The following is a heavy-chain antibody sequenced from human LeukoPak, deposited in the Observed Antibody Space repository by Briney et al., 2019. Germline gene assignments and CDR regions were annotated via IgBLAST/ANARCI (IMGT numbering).Heavy chain of an antibody. J-gene: IGHJ6*02. V-gene: IGHV4-34*01. CDR3: ARRVLRYFDWTDYYYGMDV. CDR2: INHSGGT. CDR1: GGSFSGYY. D-gene: IGHD3-9*01. Sequence: PSETLSLTCAVYGGSFSGYYWSWIRQPPGKGLEWIGEINHSGGTNYNPSLKSRVTISVDTSKNQFSLKLSSVTAADTAVYYCARRVLRYFDWTDYYYGMDVWGQGTTVTVSS.